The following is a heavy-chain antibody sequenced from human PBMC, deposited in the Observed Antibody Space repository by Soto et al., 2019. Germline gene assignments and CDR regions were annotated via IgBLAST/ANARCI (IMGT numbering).Heavy chain of an antibody. CDR1: GFTVSSNY. Sequence: VQLVESGGGLVQPGGSLRLSCAASGFTVSSNYMSWVRQAPRKGLEWVSGIYSGGSTYYADSVKGRFTISRHNSKQTLYIQMNSLRAEDTAVYYCARDAHDYGDYGWYYNYMDVWGNGTTVTVSS. V-gene: IGHV3-53*04. CDR3: ARDAHDYGDYGWYYNYMDV. CDR2: IYSGGST. D-gene: IGHD4-17*01. J-gene: IGHJ6*03.